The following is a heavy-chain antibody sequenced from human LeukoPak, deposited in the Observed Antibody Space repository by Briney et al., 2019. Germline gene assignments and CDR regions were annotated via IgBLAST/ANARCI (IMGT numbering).Heavy chain of an antibody. V-gene: IGHV3-23*01. CDR1: GFNFNYFA. CDR2: IGDSGSGG. CDR3: SRIKYGGNSGYHFDY. D-gene: IGHD4-23*01. J-gene: IGHJ4*02. Sequence: AGGSLRLSCSASGFNFNYFAMSWIRQAPGKRLEWVSTIGDSGSGGSYADSVRGRFPISRDNSKNMVYLQMHSLRVDDSAVYYCSRIKYGGNSGYHFDYWGQGTLVTVSS.